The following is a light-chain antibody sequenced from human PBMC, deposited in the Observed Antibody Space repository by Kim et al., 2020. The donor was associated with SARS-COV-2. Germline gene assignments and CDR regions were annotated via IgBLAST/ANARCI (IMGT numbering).Light chain of an antibody. V-gene: IGKV3-20*01. CDR1: QSVDTY. J-gene: IGKJ1*01. CDR3: QQHGSSPWT. Sequence: LSPGERATLSCRASQSVDTYLVWYQQKPGQAPRRLIYGASSRATGIPDRFSGSGSGTDFTLTISRLEPEDFALYYCQQHGSSPWTFGQGTKVDIK. CDR2: GAS.